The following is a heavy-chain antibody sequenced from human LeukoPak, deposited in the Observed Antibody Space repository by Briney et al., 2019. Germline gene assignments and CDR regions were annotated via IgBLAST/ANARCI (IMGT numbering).Heavy chain of an antibody. D-gene: IGHD2-2*01. CDR1: GGSISGSSYY. Sequence: SETLSLTCTVSGGSISGSSYYWGWIRQPPGKGLEWIGSIYYSGSTYYNPSLKSRVTISVDTSKNQFSLKLNSVTATDTAVYYCARGRRVVVVPAPRNYYYYYGMDVWGQGTTVTVSS. CDR2: IYYSGST. V-gene: IGHV4-39*02. J-gene: IGHJ6*02. CDR3: ARGRRVVVVPAPRNYYYYYGMDV.